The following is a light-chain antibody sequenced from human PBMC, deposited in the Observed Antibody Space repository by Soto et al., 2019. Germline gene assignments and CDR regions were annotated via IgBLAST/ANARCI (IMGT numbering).Light chain of an antibody. CDR3: QQYNSYYT. CDR2: KAS. Sequence: DIQMTQSPSTLSASVGDRVTITCRASQSISSWLAWYQQKPGKAPKLLIYKASSLESGVPSRFSGSGSGTXXXLXXXSXQXDDFATYYXQQYNSYYTFGQGTKLEIK. V-gene: IGKV1-5*03. J-gene: IGKJ2*01. CDR1: QSISSW.